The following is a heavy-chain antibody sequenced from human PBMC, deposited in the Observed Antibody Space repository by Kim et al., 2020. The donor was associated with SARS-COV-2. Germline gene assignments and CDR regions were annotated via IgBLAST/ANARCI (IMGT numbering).Heavy chain of an antibody. J-gene: IGHJ4*02. V-gene: IGHV4-34*01. Sequence: NPALKSRVTISVDTSKNQFSLKLSSVHAADTAVYYCASHCSSTSCYFGPRWGQGTLVTVSS. CDR3: ASHCSSTSCYFGPR. D-gene: IGHD2-2*01.